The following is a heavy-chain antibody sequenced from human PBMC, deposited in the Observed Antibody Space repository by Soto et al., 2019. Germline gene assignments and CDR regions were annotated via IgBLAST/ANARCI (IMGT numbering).Heavy chain of an antibody. CDR1: GFTFSSYG. J-gene: IGHJ4*02. CDR3: ARDRGSGWSNLDY. D-gene: IGHD6-19*01. V-gene: IGHV3-33*01. Sequence: QVQLVESGGGVVQPGRSLRLSCAASGFTFSSYGMHWVRQAPGKGLEWVAVIWYDGSNKYYADSVKGRFTISRDNSKTTRYRQMNGLGAEDTAGYYCARDRGSGWSNLDYWGQGTLVTVSS. CDR2: IWYDGSNK.